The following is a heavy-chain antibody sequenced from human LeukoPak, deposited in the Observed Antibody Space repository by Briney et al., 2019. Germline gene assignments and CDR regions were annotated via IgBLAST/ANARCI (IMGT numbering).Heavy chain of an antibody. Sequence: PSETLSLTCAVYGGSFSGYYWSLVRQPPGKGLEWIGEINHSGSTNYNPSLKSRVTISVGTSRNQFSLKLGSVTAADTAVSYCANALPRRAFDIWGQGTVVTVSS. J-gene: IGHJ3*02. V-gene: IGHV4-34*01. CDR2: INHSGST. CDR1: GGSFSGYY. CDR3: ANALPRRAFDI.